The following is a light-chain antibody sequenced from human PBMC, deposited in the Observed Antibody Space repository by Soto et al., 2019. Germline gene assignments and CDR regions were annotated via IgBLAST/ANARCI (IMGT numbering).Light chain of an antibody. CDR3: CSYTSRSPYV. CDR1: SSDVGGYNY. J-gene: IGLJ1*01. V-gene: IGLV2-14*01. CDR2: DVS. Sequence: QSALTQPASVSGSPGQSITISCTGTSSDVGGYNYVSWYQQHPGKAPKLMIYDVSNRPSGVSNRFSGSKSGNTASLTISGLQAEDEAEYYCCSYTSRSPYVFGTGTKVTVL.